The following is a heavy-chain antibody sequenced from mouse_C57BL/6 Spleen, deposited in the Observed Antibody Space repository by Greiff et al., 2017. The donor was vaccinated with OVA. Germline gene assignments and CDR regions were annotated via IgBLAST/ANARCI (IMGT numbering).Heavy chain of an antibody. J-gene: IGHJ3*01. V-gene: IGHV1-82*01. CDR1: GYAFSSSW. CDR3: ASGGLRREGFAY. CDR2: IYPGDGDT. D-gene: IGHD2-4*01. Sequence: VKLMESGPELVKPGASVKISCKASGYAFSSSWMNWVKQRPGKGLEWIGRIYPGDGDTNYNGKFKGKATLTADKSSSTAYMQLSSLTSEDSAVDFCASGGLRREGFAYWGQGTLVTVSA.